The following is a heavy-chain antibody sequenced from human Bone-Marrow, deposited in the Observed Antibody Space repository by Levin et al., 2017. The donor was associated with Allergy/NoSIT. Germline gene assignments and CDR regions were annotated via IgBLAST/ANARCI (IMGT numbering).Heavy chain of an antibody. Sequence: ASVKVSCKASDYTFTAHIIHWVRQAPGQRLEWMGWINTANGNTHYSQKFQGRVTITGDTSARTAYMELSSLQSEDTAFYYCARDGKGYFFDYWGQGTLVTVSS. CDR2: INTANGNT. CDR3: ARDGKGYFFDY. CDR1: DYTFTAHI. D-gene: IGHD1-26*01. V-gene: IGHV1-3*04. J-gene: IGHJ4*02.